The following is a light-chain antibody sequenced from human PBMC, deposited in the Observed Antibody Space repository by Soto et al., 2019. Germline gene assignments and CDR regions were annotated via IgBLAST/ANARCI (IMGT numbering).Light chain of an antibody. CDR1: QSVNRN. Sequence: DIVLTQSPATLSLSPGERVTLSCRATQSVNRNLVWYQQKPGQAPRLLIYDASNRATDIPARFTGSGSGTEFTLTINSLEPEDFAVYYCQQRSKWPPTFGQGARLEIK. J-gene: IGKJ5*01. V-gene: IGKV3-11*01. CDR2: DAS. CDR3: QQRSKWPPT.